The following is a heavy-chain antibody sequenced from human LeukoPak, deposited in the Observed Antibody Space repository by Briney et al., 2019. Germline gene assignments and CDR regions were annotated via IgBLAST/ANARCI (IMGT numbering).Heavy chain of an antibody. Sequence: SETLSLTCSVSGGSINNYYWNWIRQPPGKGLEWLGYIYYTGSTNYNPSLKSRVTISVDTSKNQFSLKLSSVTAADTAVYYCARVTFGGVIVSGPFDYWGQGTLVTVSS. J-gene: IGHJ4*02. CDR2: IYYTGST. CDR1: GGSINNYY. D-gene: IGHD3-16*02. V-gene: IGHV4-59*12. CDR3: ARVTFGGVIVSGPFDY.